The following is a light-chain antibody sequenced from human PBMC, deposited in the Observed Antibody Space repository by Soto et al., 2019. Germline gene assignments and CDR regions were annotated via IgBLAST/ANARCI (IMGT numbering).Light chain of an antibody. Sequence: QSALTQPASVSGSPGQSITISCTGTSSDVGGYNYVSWYQQHPGKAPKLMIYDVSNRPSGVSNRFSGSKSSNTASLTISGLQAEDEADYYCSSYTSSRNVVFGGGTKLTVL. J-gene: IGLJ2*01. CDR2: DVS. CDR3: SSYTSSRNVV. V-gene: IGLV2-14*01. CDR1: SSDVGGYNY.